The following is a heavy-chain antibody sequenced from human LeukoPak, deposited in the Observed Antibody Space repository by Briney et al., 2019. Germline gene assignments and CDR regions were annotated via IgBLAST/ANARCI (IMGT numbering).Heavy chain of an antibody. CDR2: IYPGDSDT. CDR3: ARALENIRYFDWLSSDDAFDI. CDR1: GYSFTSYW. Sequence: GESLKISCKGSGYSFTSYWIGWVRQMPGKGLEWMGIIYPGDSDTRYSPSFQGQVTISADKSISTAYLQWSSLKASDTAMYYCARALENIRYFDWLSSDDAFDIWGQGTMVTVSS. J-gene: IGHJ3*02. V-gene: IGHV5-51*01. D-gene: IGHD3-9*01.